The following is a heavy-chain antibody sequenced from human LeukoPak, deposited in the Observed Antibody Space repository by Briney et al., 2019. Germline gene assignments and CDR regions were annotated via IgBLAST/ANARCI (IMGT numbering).Heavy chain of an antibody. V-gene: IGHV4-39*07. J-gene: IGHJ4*02. D-gene: IGHD3-22*01. CDR3: ARVPYYYDSSGQNDY. Sequence: PSETLSLTCTVSGGSISSSSYYWGWIRQPPGKGLEWIGSIYYSGSTYYNPSLKSRVTISVDTSKNQFSLKLSSVTAADTAVYYCARVPYYYDSSGQNDYWGQGTLVTVSS. CDR1: GGSISSSSYY. CDR2: IYYSGST.